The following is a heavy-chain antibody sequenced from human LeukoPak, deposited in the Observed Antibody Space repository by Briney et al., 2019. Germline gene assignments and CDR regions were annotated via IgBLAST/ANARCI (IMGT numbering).Heavy chain of an antibody. CDR1: GGSNSSSTYY. J-gene: IGHJ5*02. CDR2: ITYSGST. Sequence: PSETLSLTCTVSGGSNSSSTYYCGWIRQPPGKGLEWVGSITYSGSTYYNPPRKSRVTLAVDTSKNQLATKLISVPAADTAVYYCARSDGSGSYQPPDWSWFDPWGQGTLVTVSS. D-gene: IGHD3-10*01. CDR3: ARSDGSGSYQPPDWSWFDP. V-gene: IGHV4-39*06.